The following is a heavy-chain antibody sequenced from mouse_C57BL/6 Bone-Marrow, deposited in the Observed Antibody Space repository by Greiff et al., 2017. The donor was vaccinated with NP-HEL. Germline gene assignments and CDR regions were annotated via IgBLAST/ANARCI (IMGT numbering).Heavy chain of an antibody. CDR3: AAWYY. V-gene: IGHV1-50*01. J-gene: IGHJ2*01. CDR2: IDPSDSYT. CDR1: GYTFTSYW. Sequence: QVQLKQPGAELVKPGASVKLSCKASGYTFTSYWMQWVKQRPGQGLEWIGEIDPSDSYTNYNQKFKGKATLTVDTSSSTAYMQLSSLTSEDSAVYYCAAWYYWGQGTTLTVSS.